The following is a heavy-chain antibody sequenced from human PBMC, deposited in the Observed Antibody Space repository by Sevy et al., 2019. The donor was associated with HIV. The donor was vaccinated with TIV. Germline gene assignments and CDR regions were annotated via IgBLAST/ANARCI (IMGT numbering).Heavy chain of an antibody. CDR2: VESGGST. CDR1: GFIFSNNA. CDR3: ATGDTAMITDLDY. Sequence: RGSLRLSCGASGFIFSNNAMNWVRQAPGKGPEGVSGVESGGSTYYADSVKGRFTIARDNSKNMLFLQMSSLRAEDTAIYYRATGDTAMITDLDYWGLGTLVTVSS. V-gene: IGHV3-23*01. J-gene: IGHJ4*02. D-gene: IGHD5-18*01.